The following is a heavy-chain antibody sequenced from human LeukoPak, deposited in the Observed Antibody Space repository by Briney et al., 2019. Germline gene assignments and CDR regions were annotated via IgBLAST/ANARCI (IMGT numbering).Heavy chain of an antibody. Sequence: SETLSLTCTVSGGSISSGGHYWSWIRQHPGKGLEWLGYIYYSGSTYYNPSLKSRVTISVDTSKNQFSLKLSSVTAAGTAVYSCAKAASPPGGDFDYWGQGTLVTVSS. CDR1: GGSISSGGHY. CDR2: IYYSGST. J-gene: IGHJ4*02. V-gene: IGHV4-31*03. D-gene: IGHD3-10*01. CDR3: AKAASPPGGDFDY.